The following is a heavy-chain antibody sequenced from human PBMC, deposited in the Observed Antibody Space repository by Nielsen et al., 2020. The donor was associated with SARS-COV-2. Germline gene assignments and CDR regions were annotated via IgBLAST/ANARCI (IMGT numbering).Heavy chain of an antibody. J-gene: IGHJ6*03. CDR3: AREGSGVVPGPLGLGMWYYYYYVDV. CDR1: GYTFTSYG. Sequence: ASVKVSCKASGYTFTSYGSSWVRQAPGQGLECMGWISAYNGNTNYAQKLQGRVTMTTDTSSRTAYMELRSLRSDDTAVYYCAREGSGVVPGPLGLGMWYYYYYVDVWGKGTTVTVSS. D-gene: IGHD2-2*01. V-gene: IGHV1-18*04. CDR2: ISAYNGNT.